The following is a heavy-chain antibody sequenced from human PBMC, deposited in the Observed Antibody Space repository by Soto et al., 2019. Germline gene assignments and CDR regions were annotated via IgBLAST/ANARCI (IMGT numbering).Heavy chain of an antibody. V-gene: IGHV4-34*01. CDR2: INDSGST. D-gene: IGHD3-10*01. J-gene: IGHJ6*02. CDR1: GGSFSGYY. CDR3: ARDYYGWGMDV. Sequence: QVQLQQWGAGLLKPSETLSLTCAVYGGSFSGYYWSWIRQPPGKGLEWIGEINDSGSTNYNPSLKSRVTISVDTSKNQFSLKLSSVTAADTAVYYCARDYYGWGMDVWGQGTTVTVSS.